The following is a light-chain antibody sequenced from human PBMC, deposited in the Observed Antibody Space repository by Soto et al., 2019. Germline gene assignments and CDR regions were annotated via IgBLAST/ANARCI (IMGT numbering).Light chain of an antibody. Sequence: DIQMTQSPSSLSASVGDRVTITCRASQGISNYLAWDQQIPGKVPKLLISAASTLQSGVPSRFSGSGSRTDFPLTISSLQPEDVATYYCQKYTNVPAFGGGTKVEIK. V-gene: IGKV1-27*01. CDR3: QKYTNVPA. CDR2: AAS. CDR1: QGISNY. J-gene: IGKJ4*01.